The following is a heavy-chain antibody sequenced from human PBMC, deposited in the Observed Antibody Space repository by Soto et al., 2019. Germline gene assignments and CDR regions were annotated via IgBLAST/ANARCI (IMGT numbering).Heavy chain of an antibody. D-gene: IGHD1-26*01. CDR2: IYYSGST. V-gene: IGHV4-30-4*01. J-gene: IGHJ5*02. CDR3: ARSELLPRCWFAL. CDR1: GGSISSGDYY. Sequence: SETLSLTCTVSGGSISSGDYYWSWIRQPPGKGLEWIGYIYYSGSTYYNPSLKSRVTISVDTSKNQFSLKLSSVTAADTAVYYCARSELLPRCWFALWGQGTLVTVSS.